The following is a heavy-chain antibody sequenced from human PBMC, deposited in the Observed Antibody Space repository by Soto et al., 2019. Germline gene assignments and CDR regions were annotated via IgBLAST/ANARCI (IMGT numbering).Heavy chain of an antibody. CDR1: GYTFTSYG. V-gene: IGHV1-18*01. CDR3: ASSYCSGGSCYLYYFDY. Sequence: ASVKVSCKASGYTFTSYGISWVRQAPGQGLEWMGWISAYNGNTNYAQKLQGRVTMTTDTSTSTAYMELRSLRSDDTAVYYCASSYCSGGSCYLYYFDYWGQGTLVTVS. D-gene: IGHD2-15*01. J-gene: IGHJ4*02. CDR2: ISAYNGNT.